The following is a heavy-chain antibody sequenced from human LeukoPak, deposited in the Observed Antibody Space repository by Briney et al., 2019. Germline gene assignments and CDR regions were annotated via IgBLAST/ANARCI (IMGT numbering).Heavy chain of an antibody. Sequence: GGSLRLSCAASGFTFSDYAMHWVRQAPRKGLEYVSAISHNGGSTYYAHSVKGRFTISGDNSKNTLYLQLGSLRDEDMAVYYCARERRFCTSTSCYCLFDYWGQGTLVTVSS. CDR2: ISHNGGST. CDR1: GFTFSDYA. CDR3: ARERRFCTSTSCYCLFDY. D-gene: IGHD2-2*01. V-gene: IGHV3-64*01. J-gene: IGHJ4*02.